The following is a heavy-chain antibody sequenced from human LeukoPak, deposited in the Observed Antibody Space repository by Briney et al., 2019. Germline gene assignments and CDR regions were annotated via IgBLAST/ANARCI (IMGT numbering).Heavy chain of an antibody. J-gene: IGHJ4*02. V-gene: IGHV1-18*01. CDR2: IRGYNGDT. Sequence: ASVKVSCKASGYTFNTYDISWVRQAPGQGLEWMGWIRGYNGDTNYAQKFRGRVTMTTDTSTSTAYMEVRSLRTDDTAVYYCAREEYVWGSYRYVDYWGQGTLVTVSS. CDR3: AREEYVWGSYRYVDY. CDR1: GYTFNTYD. D-gene: IGHD3-16*02.